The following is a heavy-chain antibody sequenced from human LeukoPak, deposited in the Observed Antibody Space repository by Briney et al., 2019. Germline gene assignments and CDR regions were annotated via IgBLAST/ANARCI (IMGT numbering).Heavy chain of an antibody. CDR3: ARRRGSRWDSSGYYLH. CDR1: GGSFSGYY. Sequence: SETLSLTCAVYGGSFSGYYWSWIRQPPGKGLEWIGEINHSGSTNYNPSLKSRVTISVDTSKNQFSLKLSSVTAADTAVYYCARRRGSRWDSSGYYLHWGQGTLVTVSS. J-gene: IGHJ4*02. CDR2: INHSGST. D-gene: IGHD3-22*01. V-gene: IGHV4-34*01.